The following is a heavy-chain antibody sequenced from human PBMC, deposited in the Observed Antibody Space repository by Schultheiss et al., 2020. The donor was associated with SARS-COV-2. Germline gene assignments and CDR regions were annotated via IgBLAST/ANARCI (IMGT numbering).Heavy chain of an antibody. V-gene: IGHV1-46*03. D-gene: IGHD6-19*01. Sequence: ASVKVSCKASGYTFTSYYMHWVQQAPGQGLEWMGIINPSGGSTSYAQKFQGRVTMTRDTSTSTVYMELSSLRSEDTAVYYCAREGSGSSGWYGVGYFDYWGQGTLVTVSS. J-gene: IGHJ4*02. CDR1: GYTFTSYY. CDR3: AREGSGSSGWYGVGYFDY. CDR2: INPSGGST.